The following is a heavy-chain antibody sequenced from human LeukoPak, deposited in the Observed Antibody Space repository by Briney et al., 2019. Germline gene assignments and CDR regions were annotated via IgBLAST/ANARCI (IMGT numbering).Heavy chain of an antibody. D-gene: IGHD3-9*01. V-gene: IGHV2-5*01. CDR3: AHRRHDILTGYLNYFDY. J-gene: IGHJ4*02. CDR2: IYWNDDK. CDR1: GFSLSTSVVG. Sequence: SGPTLVNPTQTLTLTCTFSGFSLSTSVVGVGWIRQPPGKALEWLALIYWNDDKRYSPSLKSRLTITKDTSKNQVVLTMTNMDPVDTATYYCAHRRHDILTGYLNYFDYWGQGTLVTVSS.